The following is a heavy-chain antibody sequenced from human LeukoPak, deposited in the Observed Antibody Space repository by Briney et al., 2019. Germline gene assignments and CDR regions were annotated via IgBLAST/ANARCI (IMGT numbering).Heavy chain of an antibody. CDR2: IYSGGST. Sequence: GGSLRLSCAASGFTVSSDYMSWVRQAPGKGLEWVSVIYSGGSTYYADSVKGRFTISRDNSKNTLYLQMNSLRAEDTAVYYCARDWYYYDSSGYYNGYFDYWGQGTLVTVSS. V-gene: IGHV3-66*01. CDR1: GFTVSSDY. J-gene: IGHJ4*02. D-gene: IGHD3-22*01. CDR3: ARDWYYYDSSGYYNGYFDY.